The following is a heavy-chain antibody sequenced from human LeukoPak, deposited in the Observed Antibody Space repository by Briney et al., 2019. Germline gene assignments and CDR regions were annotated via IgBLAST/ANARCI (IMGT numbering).Heavy chain of an antibody. V-gene: IGHV3-53*01. CDR2: IYSGGST. Sequence: GGSLRLSCAASGLTVSSNYMSWVRQAPGKGLEWVSVIYSGGSTYYADSVKGRFTISRDNSKNTLYLQMNSLRAEDTAVYYCARIHSGMSMDVWGQGTTVTVSS. J-gene: IGHJ6*02. D-gene: IGHD3-10*01. CDR3: ARIHSGMSMDV. CDR1: GLTVSSNY.